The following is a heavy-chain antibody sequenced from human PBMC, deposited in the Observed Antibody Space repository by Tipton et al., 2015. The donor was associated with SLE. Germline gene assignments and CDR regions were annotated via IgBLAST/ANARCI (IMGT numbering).Heavy chain of an antibody. D-gene: IGHD6-19*01. CDR1: GFTFSSNW. J-gene: IGHJ4*02. Sequence: SLRLSCAASGFTFSSNWMHWVRQAPGKGLVWVSRINSDGSSTAYADSVKGRFTISRDNSKNTLYLQMNSLRAEDTAVHYCARAGGYSSGWSRDYWGQGTLVTVSS. V-gene: IGHV3-74*01. CDR3: ARAGGYSSGWSRDY. CDR2: INSDGSST.